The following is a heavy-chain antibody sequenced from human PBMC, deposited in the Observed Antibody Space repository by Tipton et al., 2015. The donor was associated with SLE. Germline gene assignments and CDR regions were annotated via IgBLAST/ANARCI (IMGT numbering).Heavy chain of an antibody. V-gene: IGHV4-59*11. CDR2: IYYTGDT. CDR1: GDSISSHY. D-gene: IGHD3/OR15-3a*01. Sequence: TLSLTCTVSGDSISSHYWSWFRQPPGKRLEWIGYIYYTGDTNYNPSLKSRVTISVDTSKTQFSLRLSSVTAADTAFYYCARSRGTARDWWGQGTLVSVSS. J-gene: IGHJ4*02. CDR3: ARSRGTARDW.